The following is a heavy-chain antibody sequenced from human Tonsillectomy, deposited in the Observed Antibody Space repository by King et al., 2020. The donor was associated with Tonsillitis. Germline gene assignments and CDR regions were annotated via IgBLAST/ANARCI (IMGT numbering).Heavy chain of an antibody. CDR1: GFTFSIYG. V-gene: IGHV3-33*05. CDR2: ISYDGGIK. J-gene: IGHJ4*02. Sequence: VQLVESGGGVVQPGRSLRLSCTASGFTFSIYGMHWARQAPGKGLDWVAGISYDGGIKYYANSVKGRFSISRDDSKNTLYLQMSSLRVDDTAVYFCAGWHGDYGYYFDCWGQGTLVTVSS. D-gene: IGHD4-17*01. CDR3: AGWHGDYGYYFDC.